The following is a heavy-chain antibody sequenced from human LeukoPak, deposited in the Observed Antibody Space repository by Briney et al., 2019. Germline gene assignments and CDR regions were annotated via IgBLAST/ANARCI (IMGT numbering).Heavy chain of an antibody. CDR2: IRYDGSNK. CDR1: GFTFSSYG. D-gene: IGHD6-19*01. J-gene: IGHJ3*02. V-gene: IGHV3-30*02. CDR3: AKDLGSGWSDDAFHI. Sequence: PGGSLRLSCAASGFTFSSYGMHWVRQAPGKGLEWVAFIRYDGSNKYYADSVKGRFTISRDNSKNTLYLQMNSLRAEDTAVYYCAKDLGSGWSDDAFHIWGQGTMVTVSS.